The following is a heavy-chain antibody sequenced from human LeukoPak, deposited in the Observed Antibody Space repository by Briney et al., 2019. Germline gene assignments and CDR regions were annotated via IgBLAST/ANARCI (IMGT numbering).Heavy chain of an antibody. CDR2: TYYSGST. CDR3: ARDLIRFDP. J-gene: IGHJ5*02. Sequence: SETLSLTCTVSGGSISSYYWSWIRQPPGKGLEWIGYTYYSGSTNYNPSLKSRVTISVDTSKNQFSLKLSSVTAADTAVYYCARDLIRFDPWGQGTLVTVSS. D-gene: IGHD3-16*01. V-gene: IGHV4-59*01. CDR1: GGSISSYY.